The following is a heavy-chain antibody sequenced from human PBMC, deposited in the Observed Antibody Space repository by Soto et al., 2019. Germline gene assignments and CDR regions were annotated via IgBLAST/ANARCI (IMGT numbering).Heavy chain of an antibody. V-gene: IGHV1-3*01. CDR1: GYTFTSYA. J-gene: IGHJ5*02. CDR3: ARESSSWYAWFDP. D-gene: IGHD6-13*01. Sequence: ASVKVSCKASGYTFTSYAMHWVRQAPGQRLEWMGWINAGNGNTKYSQKFQGRVTITRDTSASTVYMELSSLRSEDTAVYYCARESSSWYAWFDPWGQGTLVTVSS. CDR2: INAGNGNT.